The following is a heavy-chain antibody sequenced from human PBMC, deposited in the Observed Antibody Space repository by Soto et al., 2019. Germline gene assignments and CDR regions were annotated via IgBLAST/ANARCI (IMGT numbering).Heavy chain of an antibody. CDR3: AKRLFAVVVVGGYDI. D-gene: IGHD3-3*01. CDR1: GITSSSYA. V-gene: IGHV3-23*01. J-gene: IGHJ3*02. Sequence: GGSLRLSCVASGITSSSYAMGWVRQAPGRGLEWVAGISGNGGSSYYAGAVKGRFTISRDNSKNTLYLQMNSLTVEDTAVYYWAKRLFAVVVVGGYDIWGQGTMVTV. CDR2: ISGNGGSS.